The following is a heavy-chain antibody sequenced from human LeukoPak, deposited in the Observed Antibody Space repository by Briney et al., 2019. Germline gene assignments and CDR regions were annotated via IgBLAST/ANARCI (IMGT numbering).Heavy chain of an antibody. V-gene: IGHV3-73*01. D-gene: IGHD6-13*01. CDR3: TSQYSSSWYYYYMDV. Sequence: GGSLRLSCSASGFTFSGSAMHWVRQASGEGLEWVGRIISKANSYATAYAASVRGRLTISRDDSKNTAYLKMNSLKTEDTAVYYCTSQYSSSWYYYYMDVWGKGTTVTVSS. J-gene: IGHJ6*03. CDR2: IISKANSYAT. CDR1: GFTFSGSA.